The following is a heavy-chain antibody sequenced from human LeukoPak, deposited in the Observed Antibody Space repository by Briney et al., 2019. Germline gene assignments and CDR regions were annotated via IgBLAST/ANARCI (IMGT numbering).Heavy chain of an antibody. CDR2: IYHSGIT. CDR1: GGSIRTDYYY. D-gene: IGHD2-15*01. V-gene: IGHV4-39*01. J-gene: IGHJ5*02. CDR3: ARHHSALNRYDP. Sequence: SETLSLTCPVAGGSIRTDYYYWDWIRQAPGKGLERIGNIYHSGITYYNPSLQSRVTMSVDTSKNHFSLRLTSLTAADAAVYYCARHHSALNRYDPWGRGTLVIVSS.